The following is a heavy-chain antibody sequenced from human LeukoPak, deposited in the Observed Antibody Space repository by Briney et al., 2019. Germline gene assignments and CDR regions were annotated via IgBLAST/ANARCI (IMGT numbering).Heavy chain of an antibody. CDR3: ARDDYSNYLDVPLYYYGMDV. CDR2: IKGDRSET. CDR1: GLTFSSYW. D-gene: IGHD4-11*01. Sequence: GGSLRLSCAASGLTFSSYWMHWVRQAPGKGLMWVSRIKGDRSETSYADSVKGRFTISRDNAKNSLYLQMNSLRAEDTAVYYCARDDYSNYLDVPLYYYGMDVWGQGTTVTVSS. J-gene: IGHJ6*02. V-gene: IGHV3-74*03.